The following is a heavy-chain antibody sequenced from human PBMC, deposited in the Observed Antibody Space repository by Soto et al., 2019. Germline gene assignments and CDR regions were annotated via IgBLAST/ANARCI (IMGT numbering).Heavy chain of an antibody. CDR2: ISGSGSNT. V-gene: IGHV3-21*01. CDR3: ARDGIYSTGLYYFDS. D-gene: IGHD6-19*01. J-gene: IGHJ5*01. Sequence: QGLEWVASISGSGSNTFYADSVKGRFTISRDNAKNSLSLQLNNLRAEDTAVYYCARDGIYSTGLYYFDSWGQRTLVTVSS.